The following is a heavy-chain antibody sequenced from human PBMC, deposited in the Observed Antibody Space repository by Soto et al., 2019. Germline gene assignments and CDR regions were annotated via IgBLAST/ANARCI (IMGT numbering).Heavy chain of an antibody. Sequence: QVQLVESGGGVVQPGRSLRLSCAASGFTFSSYGMHWVRQAPGKGLEWVAVISYDGSNKYYADSVKGRFTISRDNSKNTLYLQMNSLRAEDTAVYYCAKEYSSSWPYYYYGMDVWGQGTTVTVSS. CDR2: ISYDGSNK. D-gene: IGHD6-13*01. CDR3: AKEYSSSWPYYYYGMDV. CDR1: GFTFSSYG. V-gene: IGHV3-30*18. J-gene: IGHJ6*02.